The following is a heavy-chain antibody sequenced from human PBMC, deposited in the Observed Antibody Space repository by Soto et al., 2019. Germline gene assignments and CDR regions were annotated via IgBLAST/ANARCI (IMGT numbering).Heavy chain of an antibody. Sequence: ASVKVSCKASGYTFTSYGISWVRQAPGQGLEWMGWISAYNGNTNYAQKLQGRVTMTTDTSTSTAYMELRSLRSDDTAVYYCARQFSAFSNSPVGAGGLWGQGTLVTVSS. CDR3: ARQFSAFSNSPVGAGGL. CDR2: ISAYNGNT. J-gene: IGHJ4*02. D-gene: IGHD1-26*01. CDR1: GYTFTSYG. V-gene: IGHV1-18*01.